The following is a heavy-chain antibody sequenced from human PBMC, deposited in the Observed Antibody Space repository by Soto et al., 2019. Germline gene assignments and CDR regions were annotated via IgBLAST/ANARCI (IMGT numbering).Heavy chain of an antibody. J-gene: IGHJ6*03. D-gene: IGHD2-15*01. CDR3: ASRFTAAHYYYMDV. CDR2: IWYDGSNK. V-gene: IGHV3-33*01. Sequence: QVQLVESGGGVVQPGRSLRLSCAASGFTFSSYGMHWVRQAPGKGLEWVAVIWYDGSNKYYADSVKGRFTISRDNSKNTLYLQMNSLRAEDTAVYYCASRFTAAHYYYMDVWGKGTTATVSS. CDR1: GFTFSSYG.